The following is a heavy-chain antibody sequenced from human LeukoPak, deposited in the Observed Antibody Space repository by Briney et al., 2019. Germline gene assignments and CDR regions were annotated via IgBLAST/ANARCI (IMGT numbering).Heavy chain of an antibody. CDR3: ARVGVPDCSSTSCYSPTGTGFFYYYMDV. J-gene: IGHJ6*03. V-gene: IGHV3-30-3*01. D-gene: IGHD2-2*02. CDR1: GFTFSSYA. CDR2: ISYDGSNK. Sequence: PGGSLRLSCAASGFTFSSYAMHWVRQAPGKGLEWVAVISYDGSNKYYADSVKGRFTISRDNSKNTLYLQMNSLRAEDTAVYYCARVGVPDCSSTSCYSPTGTGFFYYYMDVWGKGTTVTVSS.